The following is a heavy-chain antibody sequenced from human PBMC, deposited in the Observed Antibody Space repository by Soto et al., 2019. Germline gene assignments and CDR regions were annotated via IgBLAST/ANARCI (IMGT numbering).Heavy chain of an antibody. CDR1: RFNFRIYA. CDR2: ISYDGSNT. Sequence: PGGYRRLPGAATRFNFRIYAMHGIRHAPGTGLEWVAVISYDGSNTYYAEKLQGRFTITRDKSISTMYMEMSSLRAEDTAVYYCARVPDCGDYGGYFDYWGQGTLVTVSS. CDR3: ARVPDCGDYGGYFDY. J-gene: IGHJ4*02. V-gene: IGHV3-30-3*01. D-gene: IGHD4-17*01.